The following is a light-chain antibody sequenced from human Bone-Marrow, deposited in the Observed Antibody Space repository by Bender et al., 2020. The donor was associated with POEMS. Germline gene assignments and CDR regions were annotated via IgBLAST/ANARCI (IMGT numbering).Light chain of an antibody. V-gene: IGLV1-44*01. CDR2: NNS. J-gene: IGLJ3*02. CDR1: SSKFGSYP. Sequence: QSVLTQPSSASGTPGQRVTISCSGSSSKFGSYPVNWYQQLPGAAPKLVIFNNSQRPSGVPDRSSGSNSGTSASLAISGLLSDDEADFYCATWDDRLNGWVFGGGTKLTVL. CDR3: ATWDDRLNGWV.